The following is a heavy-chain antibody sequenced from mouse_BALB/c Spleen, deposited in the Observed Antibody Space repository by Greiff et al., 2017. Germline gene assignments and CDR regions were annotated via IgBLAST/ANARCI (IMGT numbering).Heavy chain of an antibody. CDR2: ISSGGST. V-gene: IGHV5-6-5*01. D-gene: IGHD2-12*01. Sequence: EVKLVESGGGLVKPGGSLKLSCAASGFTFSSYAMSWVRQTPEKRLEWVASISSGGSTYYPDSVKGRFTISRGNARNILYLQMSSLRSEDTAMYYCARGARTTFAYWGQGTLVTVSA. J-gene: IGHJ3*01. CDR1: GFTFSSYA. CDR3: ARGARTTFAY.